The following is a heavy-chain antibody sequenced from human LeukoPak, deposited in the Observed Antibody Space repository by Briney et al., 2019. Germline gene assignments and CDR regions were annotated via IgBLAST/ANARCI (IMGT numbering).Heavy chain of an antibody. Sequence: GGSLRLSCAASGFTFSSYAMSWVRQAPGKGLEWVSAISGSGGSTYYADSVKGRFTISRDNSKNTLYLQMNSLRAEDTAVYYCARDWWDDTALDRWGQGTLVTVSS. CDR2: ISGSGGST. CDR3: ARDWWDDTALDR. CDR1: GFTFSSYA. J-gene: IGHJ5*02. V-gene: IGHV3-23*01. D-gene: IGHD5-18*01.